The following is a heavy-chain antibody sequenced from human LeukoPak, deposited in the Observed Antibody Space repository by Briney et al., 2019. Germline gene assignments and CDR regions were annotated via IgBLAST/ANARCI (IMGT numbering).Heavy chain of an antibody. D-gene: IGHD4-17*01. CDR2: ISGGGETT. CDR3: ARHYADYVGYFFFDY. Sequence: GGSLRLSCAASGFTFNNYAMNWVRQVPGKGLEWVSSISGGGETTYYADSAKGRFTISRDNSQNILYLQMNSLRAEDTAVYYCARHYADYVGYFFFDYWGQGTLVTVSS. J-gene: IGHJ4*02. V-gene: IGHV3-23*01. CDR1: GFTFNNYA.